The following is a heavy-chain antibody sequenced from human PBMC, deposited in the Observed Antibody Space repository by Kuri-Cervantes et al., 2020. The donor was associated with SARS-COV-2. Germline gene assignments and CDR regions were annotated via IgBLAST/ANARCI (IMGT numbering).Heavy chain of an antibody. Sequence: SETLSLTCPVSGYSISSGYYWGCIRQPPGKGLEWVGGIYHSGSTYYNPSLKSRVTISVDTSKNQFSLKLSSVTAADTAVYYCARDIHDYDFWSISPWGQGTLVTVSS. CDR1: GYSISSGYY. J-gene: IGHJ5*02. V-gene: IGHV4-38-2*02. D-gene: IGHD3-3*01. CDR3: ARDIHDYDFWSISP. CDR2: IYHSGST.